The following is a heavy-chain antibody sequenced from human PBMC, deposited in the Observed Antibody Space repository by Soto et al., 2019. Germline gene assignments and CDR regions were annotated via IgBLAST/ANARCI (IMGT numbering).Heavy chain of an antibody. CDR1: DYTFTAYW. CDR3: ATPDHSQDAWYRPTDI. J-gene: IGHJ3*02. CDR2: INPGDSDV. D-gene: IGHD6-13*01. V-gene: IGHV5-51*01. Sequence: PGESLKISCKGFDYTFTAYWIGWVRQMPGKGLEWMGVINPGDSDVKYSPPFEGQVTISAEKSINTAYLQWRSLKASDTAMYYCATPDHSQDAWYRPTDIWGQGTMVTVSS.